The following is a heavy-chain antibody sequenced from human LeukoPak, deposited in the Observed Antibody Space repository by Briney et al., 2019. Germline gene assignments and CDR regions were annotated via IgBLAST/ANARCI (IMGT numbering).Heavy chain of an antibody. CDR1: GFSFSSDA. V-gene: IGHV3-30*07. CDR2: MSYDGSNR. Sequence: GGSLRLSCAASGFSFSSDALHWVRQAPGKGLEWVAVMSYDGSNRYYADSVKGRFTISRDNSKSTLYLQLNSLRADDTAVYFCSRVLRQFQSMGAPFDYWGQGTLVTVSS. CDR3: SRVLRQFQSMGAPFDY. D-gene: IGHD1-26*01. J-gene: IGHJ4*02.